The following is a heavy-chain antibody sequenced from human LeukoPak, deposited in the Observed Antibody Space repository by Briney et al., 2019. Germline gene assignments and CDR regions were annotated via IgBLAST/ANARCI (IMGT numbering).Heavy chain of an antibody. D-gene: IGHD3-9*01. CDR1: GYTFNNYG. V-gene: IGHV1-18*01. Sequence: ASVKVSCKASGYTFNNYGISWVRQAPGQGLEWMGWVTSYNGDTNYAQKFQGRVTMSTDTSTNTAYMELRSLRSEDTAVYYCARDLEAYYDILTGPRLIDYWGQGTLVTVSS. CDR2: VTSYNGDT. J-gene: IGHJ4*02. CDR3: ARDLEAYYDILTGPRLIDY.